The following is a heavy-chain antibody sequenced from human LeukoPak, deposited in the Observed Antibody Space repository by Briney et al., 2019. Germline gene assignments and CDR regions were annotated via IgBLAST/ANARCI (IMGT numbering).Heavy chain of an antibody. CDR2: IKRKTYRGTT. J-gene: IGHJ4*02. CDR1: GFTFGNYS. V-gene: IGHV3-49*03. CDR3: ARANSFDSSGYYFDY. Sequence: SLRLSCTASGFTFGNYSLSWFRQAPGKGLEWVAVIKRKTYRGTTESAASVKGRFTISRDDSKSLAYMQMTSLKTDDTAVYYCARANSFDSSGYYFDYWGQGTLVTVSS. D-gene: IGHD3-22*01.